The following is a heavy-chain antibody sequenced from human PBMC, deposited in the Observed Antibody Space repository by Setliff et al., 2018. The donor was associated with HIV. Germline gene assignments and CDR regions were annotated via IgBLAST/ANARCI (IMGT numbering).Heavy chain of an antibody. CDR1: GGSFSGNH. Sequence: PSETLSLTCTLYGGSFSGNHWSWIRQSPGNGLEWIGEVLYNGGTRYSPSLENRVGMSVDTSKNQFSLKLLSVTAADTAVYYCRVWILRDTSDIWGQGTVVTVSS. CDR2: VLYNGGT. J-gene: IGHJ3*02. D-gene: IGHD1-1*01. CDR3: RVWILRDTSDI. V-gene: IGHV4-34*12.